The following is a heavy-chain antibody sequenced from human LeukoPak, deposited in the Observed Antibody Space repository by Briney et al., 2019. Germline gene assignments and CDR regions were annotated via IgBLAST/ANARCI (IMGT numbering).Heavy chain of an antibody. Sequence: GGSLRLSCAASGFTFSSYWTSWVRQAPGKGLEWVANIKQDGSEKYYVDSVKGRFTISRDNAENSLYLQMNSLRAEDTAMYYCARPLYGSGSYYNLPRWLDPWGQGTLVTVSS. CDR2: IKQDGSEK. V-gene: IGHV3-7*03. CDR1: GFTFSSYW. J-gene: IGHJ5*02. CDR3: ARPLYGSGSYYNLPRWLDP. D-gene: IGHD3-10*01.